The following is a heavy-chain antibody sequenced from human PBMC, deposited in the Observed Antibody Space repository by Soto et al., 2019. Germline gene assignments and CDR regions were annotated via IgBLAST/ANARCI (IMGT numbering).Heavy chain of an antibody. CDR2: ISSSGSTI. CDR3: ARECDYIWGSYRSCYYYYMDV. CDR1: GFTFSDYY. J-gene: IGHJ6*03. V-gene: IGHV3-11*01. D-gene: IGHD3-16*02. Sequence: GGSLRLSCAASGFTFSDYYMSWIRQAPGKGLEWVSYISSSGSTIYYADSVKGRFTISRDNAKNSLYLQMNSLRAEDTAVYYCARECDYIWGSYRSCYYYYMDVWGKGTTVTVSS.